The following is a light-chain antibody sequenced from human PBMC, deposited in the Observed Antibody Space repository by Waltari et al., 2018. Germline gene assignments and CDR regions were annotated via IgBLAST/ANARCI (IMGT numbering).Light chain of an antibody. CDR3: QQYYTTPRT. CDR1: QSVLHSSNHKSY. CDR2: WAS. J-gene: IGKJ1*01. Sequence: DIVMTQSPDSLAVSLGERATINCKSTQSVLHSSNHKSYLAWYQQKPGQPPRLLIYWASTRESGVPDRFSGSGSGTDFTLTISSLQAEDVAVYYCQQYYTTPRTFGQGTKVEIK. V-gene: IGKV4-1*01.